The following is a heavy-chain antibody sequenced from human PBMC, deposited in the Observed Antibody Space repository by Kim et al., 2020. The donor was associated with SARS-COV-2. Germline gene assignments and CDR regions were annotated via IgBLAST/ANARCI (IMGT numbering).Heavy chain of an antibody. CDR1: GFTFSSYG. CDR3: ARDPHSLDY. V-gene: IGHV3-48*02. Sequence: GGSLRLSCAASGFTFSSYGMNWVRQAPGKGLEWVSYISYSYSTNYADSVKGRFTISRDNAKNSLYLEMTNLRDEDTALYYCARDPHSLDYWGQGTLVTVS. CDR2: ISYSYST. J-gene: IGHJ4*02.